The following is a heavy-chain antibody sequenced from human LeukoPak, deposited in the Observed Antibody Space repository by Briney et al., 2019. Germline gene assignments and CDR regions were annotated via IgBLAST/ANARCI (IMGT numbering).Heavy chain of an antibody. Sequence: PSETLPLTCTVSGVYISRYHWSWIRQPPGKGLEWIGYISYSGSTNYNPSLKSRVTISVDTSKYQSSLKLSSVTSADTAVYYWARRYCSGGSCYSSFDYWGQGTLVTVSS. V-gene: IGHV4-59*08. D-gene: IGHD2-15*01. CDR3: ARRYCSGGSCYSSFDY. CDR1: GVYISRYH. J-gene: IGHJ4*02. CDR2: ISYSGST.